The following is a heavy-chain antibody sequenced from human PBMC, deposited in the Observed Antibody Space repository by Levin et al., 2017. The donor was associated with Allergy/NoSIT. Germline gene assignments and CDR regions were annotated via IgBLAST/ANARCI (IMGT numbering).Heavy chain of an antibody. J-gene: IGHJ4*02. Sequence: GGFLRLSCAASGFTFSSYWMHWVRQAPGKGLVWVSRINSDGSSTSYADSVKGRFTISRDNAKNTLYLQMNSLRAEDTAVYYCASRRFGELLYHDYWGQGTLVTVSS. CDR3: ASRRFGELLYHDY. CDR2: INSDGSST. D-gene: IGHD3-10*01. V-gene: IGHV3-74*01. CDR1: GFTFSSYW.